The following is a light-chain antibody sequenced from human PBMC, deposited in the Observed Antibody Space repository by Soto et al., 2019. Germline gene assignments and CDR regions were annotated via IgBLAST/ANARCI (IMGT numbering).Light chain of an antibody. Sequence: EIVLTQSPGSLSLSPGERATLSCRASQSLSNNIYLAWYQQKPGQAPRLLIYGASSRATGIPNRFSGSGSGTDFTLTISSLQPEDVATYYCQNYDKESPATFGQGTKVDIK. CDR3: QNYDKESPAT. J-gene: IGKJ1*01. V-gene: IGKV3-20*01. CDR2: GAS. CDR1: QSLSNNIY.